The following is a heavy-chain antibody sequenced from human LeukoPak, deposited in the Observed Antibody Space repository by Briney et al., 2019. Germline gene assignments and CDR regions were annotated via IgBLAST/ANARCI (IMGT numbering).Heavy chain of an antibody. CDR3: ARALVAGVTLNALDI. J-gene: IGHJ3*02. D-gene: IGHD2-15*01. V-gene: IGHV3-74*01. Sequence: GGSLRLSCAASGFSFSSYWMHWVRQVPGKGLVWGACIQYDGSTTNYADSVKGRFTISRDNAKKTLYVQMNSLRAEDTAVYYCARALVAGVTLNALDIWGQGTMVTVSS. CDR2: IQYDGSTT. CDR1: GFSFSSYW.